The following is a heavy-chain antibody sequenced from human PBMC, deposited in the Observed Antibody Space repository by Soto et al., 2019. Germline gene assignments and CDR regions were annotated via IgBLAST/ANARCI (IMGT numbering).Heavy chain of an antibody. D-gene: IGHD6-6*01. Sequence: QVQLVESGGGVVQPGRSLRLSCAASGFAFSSYGMHWVRQAPGKGLECVAVISYDGSNEYYADSVKGRFTISRDNSKNTLYLQMNRLRAEDTAVDYCAKDRESYTSSSDFFDYWGQGTLVTVSS. CDR1: GFAFSSYG. CDR3: AKDRESYTSSSDFFDY. J-gene: IGHJ4*02. V-gene: IGHV3-30*18. CDR2: ISYDGSNE.